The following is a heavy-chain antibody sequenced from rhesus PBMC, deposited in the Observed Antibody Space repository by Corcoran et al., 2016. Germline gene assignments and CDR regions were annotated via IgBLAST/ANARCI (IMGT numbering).Heavy chain of an antibody. CDR2: ISGSSGST. J-gene: IGHJ4*01. CDR1: GGSVSSSNW. Sequence: QVQLQESGPGLVKPSETLSLTCAFSGGSVSSSNWWSWIRQPPGKGLEWIGYISGSSGSTYYNPSLKIRVTISTATSKNQFSLKLSSVTAADTAVYYCARGSTVDYWGPGVLVTVSS. V-gene: IGHV4-65*01. CDR3: ARGSTVDY.